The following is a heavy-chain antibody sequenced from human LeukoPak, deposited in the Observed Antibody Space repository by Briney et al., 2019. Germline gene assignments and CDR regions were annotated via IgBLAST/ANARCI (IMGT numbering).Heavy chain of an antibody. D-gene: IGHD3-3*01. CDR1: GFTLSDYY. Sequence: GGSLRLSCAASGFTLSDYYMSWIRQAPGKGLEWVSYISSSGSTIYYADSVKGRFTISRDNAKNSLYLQMNSLRAEDTAVYYCARRYFWSGYYTDYYYYYMDVWGKGTTVTVSS. CDR3: ARRYFWSGYYTDYYYYYMDV. V-gene: IGHV3-11*01. CDR2: ISSSGSTI. J-gene: IGHJ6*03.